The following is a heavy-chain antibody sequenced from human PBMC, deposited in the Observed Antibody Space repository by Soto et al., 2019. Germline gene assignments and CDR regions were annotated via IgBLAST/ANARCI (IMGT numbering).Heavy chain of an antibody. Sequence: GGSLRLSCAASGFTFSSYWMHWVRQAPGKGLVWVSRINSDGSSTSYADSVKGRFTISRDNAKNTLYLQMNSLRAEDTAVYYCARDRKYYYGSGYYYYYGMDVWGQGTTVTVS. V-gene: IGHV3-74*01. J-gene: IGHJ6*02. D-gene: IGHD3-10*01. CDR2: INSDGSST. CDR3: ARDRKYYYGSGYYYYYGMDV. CDR1: GFTFSSYW.